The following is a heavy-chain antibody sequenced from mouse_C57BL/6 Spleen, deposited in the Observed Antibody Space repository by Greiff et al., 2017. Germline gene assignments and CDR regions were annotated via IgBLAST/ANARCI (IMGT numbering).Heavy chain of an antibody. V-gene: IGHV5-16*01. Sequence: EVQLVESEGGLVQPGSSMKLSCTASGFTFSDYYMAWVRQVPEKGLEWVANINYDGSSTYYLDSLKSRFIISRDNAKNILYLQMSSLKSEDTATYYCARGGYGGFAYWGQGTLVTVSA. D-gene: IGHD2-2*01. J-gene: IGHJ3*01. CDR2: INYDGSST. CDR1: GFTFSDYY. CDR3: ARGGYGGFAY.